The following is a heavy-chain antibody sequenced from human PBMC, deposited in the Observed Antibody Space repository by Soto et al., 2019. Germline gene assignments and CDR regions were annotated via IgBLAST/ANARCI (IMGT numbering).Heavy chain of an antibody. Sequence: VGSLRLSCAASGFTFSSYAMSWVRQAPGKGLEWVSAISGSGGSTYYADSVKGRFTISRDNSKNTLYLQMNSLRAEDTAVYYCAKGGESYNWNPNWFDPWGQGTLVTVSS. CDR2: ISGSGGST. J-gene: IGHJ5*02. CDR1: GFTFSSYA. D-gene: IGHD1-20*01. V-gene: IGHV3-23*01. CDR3: AKGGESYNWNPNWFDP.